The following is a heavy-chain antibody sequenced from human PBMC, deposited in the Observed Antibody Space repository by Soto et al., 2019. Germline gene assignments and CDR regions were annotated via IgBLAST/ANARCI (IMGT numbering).Heavy chain of an antibody. J-gene: IGHJ6*02. CDR2: INHSGST. V-gene: IGHV4-34*01. Sequence: QVQLQQWGAGLLKPSETLSLTCAVYGGSFSGYYWSWIRQPPGKGLEWIGEINHSGSTNYNPSLKSRVTISVDTSKNQFSLKLSSVTAADTAVYYCAREGIAVAGHYYYGMDVWGQGATVTVSS. CDR3: AREGIAVAGHYYYGMDV. CDR1: GGSFSGYY. D-gene: IGHD6-19*01.